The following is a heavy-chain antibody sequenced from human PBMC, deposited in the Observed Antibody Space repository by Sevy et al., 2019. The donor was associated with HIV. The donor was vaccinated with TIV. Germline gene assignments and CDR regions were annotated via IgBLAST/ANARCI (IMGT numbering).Heavy chain of an antibody. V-gene: IGHV3-49*03. Sequence: GGSLRLSCTASGFTFGDYAMSWFRQAPGKGLEWVGFIRSKAYGGTTEYAASVKGSFTLSRDDSKRIAFLQMSSLKTEDTAVHYCIRMGRETYYYFSSGFRHRLSYADDWGQGTLVTVSS. CDR3: IRMGRETYYYFSSGFRHRLSYADD. D-gene: IGHD3-22*01. J-gene: IGHJ4*02. CDR1: GFTFGDYA. CDR2: IRSKAYGGTT.